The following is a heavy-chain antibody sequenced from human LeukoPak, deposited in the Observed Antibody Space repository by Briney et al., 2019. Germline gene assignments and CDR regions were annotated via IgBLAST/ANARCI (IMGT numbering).Heavy chain of an antibody. Sequence: ASVKVSCKASGYTFTSYDINWVRQATGQGLEWMGWMNPNSGNTGYAQKFQGRVTMTRNTSISTAYMELSSLRSEDTAVYYCARRCGIAAAGPTGYYYYMDVWGKGTTVTVSS. CDR2: MNPNSGNT. V-gene: IGHV1-8*01. CDR3: ARRCGIAAAGPTGYYYYMDV. J-gene: IGHJ6*03. CDR1: GYTFTSYD. D-gene: IGHD6-13*01.